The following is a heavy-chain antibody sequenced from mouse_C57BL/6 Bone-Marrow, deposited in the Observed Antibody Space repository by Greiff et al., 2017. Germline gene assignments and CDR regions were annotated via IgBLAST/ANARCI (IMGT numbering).Heavy chain of an antibody. CDR1: GFNIKDDY. V-gene: IGHV14-4*01. J-gene: IGHJ4*01. D-gene: IGHD2-4*01. CDR2: IDPDNGDT. Sequence: VQLKQSGAELVRPGASVKLSCTASGFNIKDDYMHWVKQRPEQGLEWIGWIDPDNGDTEYASKFQGKATITADTSSNTAYLQLSSLTSEDTAVYYCATLYDYDGGYWGQGTSVTVSS. CDR3: ATLYDYDGGY.